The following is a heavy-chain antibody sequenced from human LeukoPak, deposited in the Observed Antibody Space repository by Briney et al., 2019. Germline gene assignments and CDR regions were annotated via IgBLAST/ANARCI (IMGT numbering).Heavy chain of an antibody. Sequence: GGSLRLSCAASGFTFSSYGMHWVRQAPGKGLEWVAFMRYDGSNKYYADSVKGRFTISRDNSKNTLYLQMNSLRAEDTAVYYCAKDRHDYVWGSYRPPRFDYWGQGTLVTVSS. CDR2: MRYDGSNK. D-gene: IGHD3-16*02. CDR3: AKDRHDYVWGSYRPPRFDY. J-gene: IGHJ4*02. CDR1: GFTFSSYG. V-gene: IGHV3-30*02.